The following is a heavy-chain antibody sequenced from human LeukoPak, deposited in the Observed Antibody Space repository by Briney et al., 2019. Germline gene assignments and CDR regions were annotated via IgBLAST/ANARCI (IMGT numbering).Heavy chain of an antibody. CDR1: GGSITSNIYY. Sequence: RPSETLSLTCTVSGGSITSNIYYLGWIRQPPGKGLEWIGSLYYTGSTYYNPSLKSRVAISVDTSKNQVSLKLTSVIAADTAVYYCARAPDIMYAFDIWGQGTMVTVSS. CDR2: LYYTGST. CDR3: ARAPDIMYAFDI. D-gene: IGHD5/OR15-5a*01. V-gene: IGHV4-39*01. J-gene: IGHJ3*02.